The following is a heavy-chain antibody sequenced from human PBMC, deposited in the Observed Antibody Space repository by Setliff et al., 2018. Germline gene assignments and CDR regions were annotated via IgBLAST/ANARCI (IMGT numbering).Heavy chain of an antibody. Sequence: SETLSLTCTVSGGSISNTYYYWSWIRQPAGQGLEWIGQIYTSWSTNYNPSLKSRVTISVDTSKNQFSLKLSSVTAADTAVYYCARTGTYRYFDHWGQGTLVTVSS. D-gene: IGHD5-12*01. CDR1: GGSISNTYYY. CDR2: IYTSWST. J-gene: IGHJ4*02. CDR3: ARTGTYRYFDH. V-gene: IGHV4-61*09.